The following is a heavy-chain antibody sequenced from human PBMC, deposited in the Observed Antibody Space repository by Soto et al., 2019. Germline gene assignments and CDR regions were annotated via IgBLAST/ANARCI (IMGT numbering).Heavy chain of an antibody. V-gene: IGHV1-2*02. Sequence: AAVKVSCKATGYTFTGYYMHGVRQAPGKVLEWMGWINPNSGGTNYEQKFQGRVTMTRDTSISTAYMELSRLRSDDTAVYYCARVWSDMRIYYYYGMDVWGQGTTVTVSS. D-gene: IGHD3-10*01. CDR2: INPNSGGT. CDR3: ARVWSDMRIYYYYGMDV. CDR1: GYTFTGYY. J-gene: IGHJ6*02.